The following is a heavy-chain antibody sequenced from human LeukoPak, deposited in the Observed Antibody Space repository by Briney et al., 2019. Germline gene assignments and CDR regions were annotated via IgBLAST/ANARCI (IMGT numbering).Heavy chain of an antibody. J-gene: IGHJ4*02. CDR2: IYYSGST. D-gene: IGHD3-3*01. CDR3: ARGKYDFWSGYYSRPLDY. Sequence: SETLSLTCTVSGGSISSGGYYWSWIRQHPGKGLEWTGYIYYSGSTYYNPSLKSRVTISVDTSKNQFSLKLSSVTAADTAVYYCARGKYDFWSGYYSRPLDYWGQGTLVTVSS. CDR1: GGSISSGGYY. V-gene: IGHV4-31*03.